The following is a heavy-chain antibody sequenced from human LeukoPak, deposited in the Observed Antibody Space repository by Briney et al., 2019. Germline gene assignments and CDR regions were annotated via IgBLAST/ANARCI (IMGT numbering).Heavy chain of an antibody. J-gene: IGHJ5*02. V-gene: IGHV4-39*07. Sequence: SETLSLTCTVSSASISSSPYYWGWIRQPPGKGLEWIGSIYYSGSTYYNPSLKSRVTISVDTSKNQFSLKLSSVTAADTAVYYCARDERYYGSGSYRPWGQGTLVTVSS. D-gene: IGHD3-10*01. CDR2: IYYSGST. CDR3: ARDERYYGSGSYRP. CDR1: SASISSSPYY.